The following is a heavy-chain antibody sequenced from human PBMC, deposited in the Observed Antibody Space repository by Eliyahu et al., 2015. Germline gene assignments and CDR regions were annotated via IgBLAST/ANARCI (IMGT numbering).Heavy chain of an antibody. CDR2: ISHSSSTK. CDR3: ARSRTXRLFEGAFNL. Sequence: EQLVESGGGLVKPEGSLRLSCAVSGFIFSDYYMNWVRQAPGKGLEWISQISHSSSTKYYADSVQGRFTISRDNANNLLYLQMSRLRLEDTAVYYCARSRTXRLFEGAFNLWGHGTLVTVSS. J-gene: IGHJ3*01. V-gene: IGHV3-11*01. D-gene: IGHD1-1*01. CDR1: GFIFSDYY.